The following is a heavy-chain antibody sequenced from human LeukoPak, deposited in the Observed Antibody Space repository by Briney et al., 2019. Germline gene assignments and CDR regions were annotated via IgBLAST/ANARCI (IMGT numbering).Heavy chain of an antibody. Sequence: ASVKVSCKASGYAFTSYAMNRVRQAPGQGLEWMGWINTNTGNPTYAQGFTGRFVFSLDTSVSTAYLQISSLKAEDTAVYYCARTIVVITPDRCAFDIWGQGTMVTVSS. CDR3: ARTIVVITPDRCAFDI. J-gene: IGHJ3*02. V-gene: IGHV7-4-1*02. CDR2: INTNTGNP. D-gene: IGHD3-22*01. CDR1: GYAFTSYA.